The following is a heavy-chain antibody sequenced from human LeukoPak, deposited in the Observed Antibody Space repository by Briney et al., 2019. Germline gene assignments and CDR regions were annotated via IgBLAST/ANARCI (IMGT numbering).Heavy chain of an antibody. D-gene: IGHD3-10*01. V-gene: IGHV3-64D*06. CDR2: ISSNGGST. CDR1: GFTFSSYA. J-gene: IGHJ4*02. Sequence: GGSLRLSCSASGFTFSSYAMHWVHEAPGKGLEYVSAISSNGGSTYYADSVKGRFTISRDNSKNTLYLQMSSLRAEDTAVYYCAASGGSYGSGSYHYWGQGTLVTVSS. CDR3: AASGGSYGSGSYHY.